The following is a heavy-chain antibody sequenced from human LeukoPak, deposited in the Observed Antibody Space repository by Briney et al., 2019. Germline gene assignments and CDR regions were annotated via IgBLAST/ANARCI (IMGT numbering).Heavy chain of an antibody. V-gene: IGHV4-59*01. J-gene: IGHJ3*02. CDR3: ARGATKFDI. Sequence: PSETLSLTCTVSGGSISSYYWSWIRQPPGKGLEWIGYIYYSGSTNYNPSLKSRVTISVDTSKNQFSLKLSSVTAADTAVYYCARGATKFDIWGQGAMVTVSS. CDR1: GGSISSYY. CDR2: IYYSGST.